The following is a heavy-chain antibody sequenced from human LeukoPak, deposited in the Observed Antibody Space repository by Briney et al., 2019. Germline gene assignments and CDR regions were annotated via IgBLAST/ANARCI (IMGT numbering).Heavy chain of an antibody. V-gene: IGHV1-24*01. CDR3: AAPIPTRYYYYGMDF. J-gene: IGHJ6*02. Sequence: ASVKVSCKVSGYTLTELSIHWVRRAPGKGLEWMGGFDPEYGETIYAQKFQGRVTMTEDTSTDTAYMELSSLRSEDTAVYYCAAPIPTRYYYYGMDFWGQGTTVTVSS. CDR2: FDPEYGET. CDR1: GYTLTELS.